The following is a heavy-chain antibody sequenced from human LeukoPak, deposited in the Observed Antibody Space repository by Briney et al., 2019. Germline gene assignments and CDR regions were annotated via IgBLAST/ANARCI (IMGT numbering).Heavy chain of an antibody. CDR1: GGSISSPY. CDR3: GGSRDGYIDY. CDR2: IYYGGST. V-gene: IGHV4-59*08. D-gene: IGHD5-24*01. Sequence: SETLSLTCTVSGGSISSPYWTWIRQPPGKGLEWIGYIYYGGSTDYSPSLKSRATISLDTSKNQFSLHLTSVTAADTAVYYCGGSRDGYIDYWGQGTLVTVSS. J-gene: IGHJ4*02.